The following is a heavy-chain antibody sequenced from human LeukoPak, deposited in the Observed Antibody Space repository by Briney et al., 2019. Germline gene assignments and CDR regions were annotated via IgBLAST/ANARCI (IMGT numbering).Heavy chain of an antibody. CDR1: GFTFSTYT. CDR2: ISSGSSTI. V-gene: IGHV3-48*02. CDR3: ARGARYCSGVSCYSYYFDY. D-gene: IGHD2-15*01. Sequence: TGGSLRLSCAASGFTFSTYTMNWVRQAPGKGLEWVSYISSGSSTIYYADSVKGRFTISRDNAKNSLYLQMNSLRDEDTAVYYCARGARYCSGVSCYSYYFDYWGQGTLVTVSS. J-gene: IGHJ4*02.